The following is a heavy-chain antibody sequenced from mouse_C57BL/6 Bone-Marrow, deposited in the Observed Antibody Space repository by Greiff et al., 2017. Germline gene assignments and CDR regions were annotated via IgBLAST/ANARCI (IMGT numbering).Heavy chain of an antibody. Sequence: VQGVESGPELVKPGASVKISCKASGYAFSSSWMNWVKQRPGKGLEWIGRIYPGDGDTNYNGKFKGKATLTADKSSSTAYMQLSSLTSEDSAVYFCARSVYYYGSSYRYFDVWGTGTTVTVSS. CDR2: IYPGDGDT. V-gene: IGHV1-82*01. CDR1: GYAFSSSW. D-gene: IGHD1-1*01. J-gene: IGHJ1*03. CDR3: ARSVYYYGSSYRYFDV.